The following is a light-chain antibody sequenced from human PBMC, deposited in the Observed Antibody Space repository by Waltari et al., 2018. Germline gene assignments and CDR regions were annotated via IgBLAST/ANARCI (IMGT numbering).Light chain of an antibody. Sequence: DIQMTQSPSTLSASVGDRVTITCRASQSIGSLLAWYQQKPGKAPKLLIYDASSLESGVPSRFSGSGSGTEFTLTINSLQPDDFATYSCQQYYSYFTFGGGAKVGIK. CDR1: QSIGSL. CDR2: DAS. J-gene: IGKJ4*01. V-gene: IGKV1-5*01. CDR3: QQYYSYFT.